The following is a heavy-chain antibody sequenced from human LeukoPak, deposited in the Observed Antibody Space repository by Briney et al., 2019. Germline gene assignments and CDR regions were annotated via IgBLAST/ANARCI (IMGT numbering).Heavy chain of an antibody. CDR3: ARGHTAVTRHFDF. CDR1: GFTFTTYS. V-gene: IGHV3-21*01. J-gene: IGHJ4*02. Sequence: GGSLRLSCEASGFTFTTYSMTWVRQAPGKGLEWVSIISSGSSAIFSADALKGRFTISRDDAKNLLYLDMNSLRAGDTAVYYCARGHTAVTRHFDFWGQGTLVTVSS. D-gene: IGHD4-17*01. CDR2: ISSGSSAI.